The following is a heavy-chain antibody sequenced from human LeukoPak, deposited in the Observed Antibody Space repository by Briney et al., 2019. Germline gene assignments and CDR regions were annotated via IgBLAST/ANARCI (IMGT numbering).Heavy chain of an antibody. CDR1: GFTFSSFG. CDR2: LSYDGSEK. J-gene: IGHJ4*02. D-gene: IGHD3-22*01. Sequence: GGSLRLSCVASGFTFSSFGMHWVRQAPGKGLEWVAVLSYDGSEKYFADSVQGRFTISRDNSKNTLYLQLDSLRAEDTAVYFCARGITMTYFDYWGQGTLVTVSS. CDR3: ARGITMTYFDY. V-gene: IGHV3-30*03.